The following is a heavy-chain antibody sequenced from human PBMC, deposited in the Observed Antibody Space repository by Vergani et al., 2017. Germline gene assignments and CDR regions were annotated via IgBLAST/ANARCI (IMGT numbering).Heavy chain of an antibody. J-gene: IGHJ3*01. V-gene: IGHV3-33*01. CDR1: SFKLGDYG. CDR3: AREYSSTSGRAFDF. Sequence: VHLAESGGGFFQPGGSLRLSCTPSSFKLGDYGMHWVRQAPGSGLEWVSMTGYEGNNNYYADSVKGRFTISKDISKNTLYLQMNSLRGDDTAVYYCAREYSSTSGRAFDFWVQGTKVTVSS. D-gene: IGHD2-2*01. CDR2: TGYEGNNN.